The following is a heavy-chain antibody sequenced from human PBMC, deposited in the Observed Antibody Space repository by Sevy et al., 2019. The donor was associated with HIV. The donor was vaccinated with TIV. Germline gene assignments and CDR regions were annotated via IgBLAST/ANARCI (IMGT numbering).Heavy chain of an antibody. CDR3: AKKGGYGSGSYYWYFDL. Sequence: GGSLRLSCAASGFTFSAYWMHWVRQAPGKGLVWVSHINTDGSGTSYADSVKGRFTISRDNAKNTLYLQMNSLRAEDTDVYYCAKKGGYGSGSYYWYFDLWGRGTLVPVSS. CDR2: INTDGSGT. J-gene: IGHJ2*01. V-gene: IGHV3-74*01. D-gene: IGHD3-10*01. CDR1: GFTFSAYW.